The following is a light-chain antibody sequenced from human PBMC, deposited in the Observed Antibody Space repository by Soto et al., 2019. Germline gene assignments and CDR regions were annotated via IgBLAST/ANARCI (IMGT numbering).Light chain of an antibody. CDR1: SSDVGGFNY. V-gene: IGLV2-14*01. J-gene: IGLJ2*01. CDR2: EVS. CDR3: TSYTSSNTLV. Sequence: QSVLTQPASVSGSPGQSITISCTGTSSDVGGFNYVSWYQHHPGKVPKLMIYEVSNRPSGVSNRFSGAKSGNPASLTISGLHAEDEGDYYCTSYTSSNTLVFGGGTKVTVL.